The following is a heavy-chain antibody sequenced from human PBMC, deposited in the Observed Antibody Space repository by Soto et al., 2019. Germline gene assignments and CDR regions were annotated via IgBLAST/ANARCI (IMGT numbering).Heavy chain of an antibody. CDR2: IYYSGST. D-gene: IGHD2-15*01. CDR3: ARERTVVMTGDGYFDL. J-gene: IGHJ2*01. Sequence: QVQLQESGPGLVKPSQTLSLTCTVSGGSISSGGYYWSWIRQHPGKGLEWIGYIYYSGSTYYNPSLKSRVTISVDTSKNQFSLKLSSVTAADTAVYYCARERTVVMTGDGYFDLWGRGTLVNVSS. V-gene: IGHV4-31*03. CDR1: GGSISSGGYY.